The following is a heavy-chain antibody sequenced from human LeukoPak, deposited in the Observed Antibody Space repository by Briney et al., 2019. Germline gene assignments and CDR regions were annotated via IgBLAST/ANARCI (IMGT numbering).Heavy chain of an antibody. CDR1: GGSISRGSYY. Sequence: SETLSLTCSVSGGSISRGSYYWSWIRQPAGKGLEWIGRINTSGSTNYNPSLKSRVTISVDTSKNQFSLKLSSVTAADTAVYYCARSYDFWSGYYPPFDYWGQGTLVTVSS. D-gene: IGHD3-3*01. V-gene: IGHV4-61*02. J-gene: IGHJ4*02. CDR3: ARSYDFWSGYYPPFDY. CDR2: INTSGST.